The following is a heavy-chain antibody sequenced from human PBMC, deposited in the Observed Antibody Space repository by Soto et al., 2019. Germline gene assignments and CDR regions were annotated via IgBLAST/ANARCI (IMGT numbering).Heavy chain of an antibody. V-gene: IGHV2-5*02. CDR3: AHGRAGIVGATSSFDY. D-gene: IGHD1-26*01. Sequence: QITLKESGPTLVKPTQTLTLTCTFSGFSLSTSGVGVGWIRQPPGKALEWLALIYWDDDKRYSPSLKSRLTSAXXTXKXXVVLTMTTTDPVDTATYYRAHGRAGIVGATSSFDYWGQGTLVTVSS. CDR2: IYWDDDK. CDR1: GFSLSTSGVG. J-gene: IGHJ4*02.